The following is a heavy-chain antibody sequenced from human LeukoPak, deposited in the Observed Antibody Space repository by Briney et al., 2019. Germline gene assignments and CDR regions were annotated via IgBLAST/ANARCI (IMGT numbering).Heavy chain of an antibody. J-gene: IGHJ4*02. CDR1: GFTFSSYG. V-gene: IGHV3-30*02. D-gene: IGHD2-15*01. Sequence: GGSLRLSCAVSGFTFSSYGMHWVRQAPGKGLEWVAFIRYDGSNKYYADSVKGRFTISRDNSKNTLYLQMNSLRAEDTAVYYCAKTRPVVVVAADFDYWGQGTLVTVSS. CDR2: IRYDGSNK. CDR3: AKTRPVVVVAADFDY.